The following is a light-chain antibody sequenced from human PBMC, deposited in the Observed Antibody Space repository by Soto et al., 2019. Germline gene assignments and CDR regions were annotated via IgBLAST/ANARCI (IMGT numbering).Light chain of an antibody. V-gene: IGKV2-28*01. J-gene: IGKJ4*01. Sequence: DIVMTQSPLSLPVTPGEPASISCRSSQSLLHSNGYNYLDWYLQKPGQSPQLLIYLGSNRASGVPDRFSGSGSGTDFTPKISXVEAEDVGVYYCMQALQTPLTFGGGTKVDIK. CDR2: LGS. CDR3: MQALQTPLT. CDR1: QSLLHSNGYNY.